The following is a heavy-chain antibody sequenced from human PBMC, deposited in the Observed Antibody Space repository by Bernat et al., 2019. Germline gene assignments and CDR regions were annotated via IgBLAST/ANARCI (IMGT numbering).Heavy chain of an antibody. J-gene: IGHJ6*02. CDR2: IWYDGSNK. D-gene: IGHD2-15*01. CDR3: AREVEVVAANYGMDV. Sequence: QVQLVESGGGVVQPGRSLRLSCAASGFTFSSYGMHWVRQAPGKGLEWVAVIWYDGSNKYYADSVKGRFTISRDNSKNTLYLQMNSLRAEDTAVYYCAREVEVVAANYGMDVWGQGTTVTVSS. V-gene: IGHV3-33*01. CDR1: GFTFSSYG.